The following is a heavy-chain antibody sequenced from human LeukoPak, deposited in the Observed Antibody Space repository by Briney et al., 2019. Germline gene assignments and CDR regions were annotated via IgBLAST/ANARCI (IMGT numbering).Heavy chain of an antibody. Sequence: GASVKVSCKASGYTFSIYGVSWVRQAPGQGLEWVAWISAYNGNTNYAQKFQGRVTMTTDTSTSTAYMELRRLRSDDTAVYYCARGGYSYGYMGYFDYWGQGTLVTVSS. V-gene: IGHV1-18*01. CDR1: GYTFSIYG. CDR2: ISAYNGNT. J-gene: IGHJ4*02. CDR3: ARGGYSYGYMGYFDY. D-gene: IGHD5-18*01.